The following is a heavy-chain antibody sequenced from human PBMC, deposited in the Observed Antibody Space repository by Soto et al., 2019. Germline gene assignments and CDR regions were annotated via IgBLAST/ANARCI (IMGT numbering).Heavy chain of an antibody. D-gene: IGHD5-12*01. CDR1: GFTFSTYW. J-gene: IGHJ6*02. CDR2: IKFDGSTT. V-gene: IGHV3-74*01. CDR3: ARGLRNYYGVDV. Sequence: EVQVVESGGGLVQPGGSLRLSCVASGFTFSTYWMHWVRQAPGKGLVWVSRIKFDGSTTSYADSVKGRFTISRDNAKNTVYLQMYSLRAEDTGVYYCARGLRNYYGVDVWGQGATVTVSS.